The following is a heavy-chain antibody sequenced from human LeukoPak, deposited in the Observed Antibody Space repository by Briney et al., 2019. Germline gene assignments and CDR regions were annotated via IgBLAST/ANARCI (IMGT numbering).Heavy chain of an antibody. J-gene: IGHJ4*02. Sequence: GGSLRLSCAASGFTFDDYGMSWVRQAPGKGLEWVSGINWNGGSTGYADSVKGRFTISRDNAKNSLYLQMNSLRAEDTALYYCAKDGGGDYYDSSGYYYWGQGTLVTVSS. CDR3: AKDGGGDYYDSSGYYY. D-gene: IGHD3-22*01. V-gene: IGHV3-20*04. CDR1: GFTFDDYG. CDR2: INWNGGST.